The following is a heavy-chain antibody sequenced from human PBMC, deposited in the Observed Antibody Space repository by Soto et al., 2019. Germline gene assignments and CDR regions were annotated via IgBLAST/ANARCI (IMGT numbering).Heavy chain of an antibody. V-gene: IGHV4-30-4*01. CDR3: ARARGARYFDY. D-gene: IGHD2-15*01. CDR1: GCSISSSSYY. J-gene: IGHJ4*02. Sequence: SETLSLTCTFSGCSISSSSYYWSWIRQPPGKGLEWIGYIYYSGSTYYNPSLKSRVTISVDTSKNQFSLKLSSVTAADTAVYYCARARGARYFDYWGQGTLVTVSS. CDR2: IYYSGST.